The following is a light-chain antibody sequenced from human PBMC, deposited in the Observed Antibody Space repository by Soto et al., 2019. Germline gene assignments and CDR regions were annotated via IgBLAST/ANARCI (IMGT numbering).Light chain of an antibody. J-gene: IGLJ1*01. CDR2: EVT. CDR3: SSYTTSRTRV. V-gene: IGLV2-14*01. CDR1: SSDVGIYNY. Sequence: QSALTQPASVSRSPGQSIAISCTGSSSDVGIYNYVSWYQQHPGKVPKLIIYEVTNRPSGVSNRFSGAKSGNTASLTISGLQAEDEADYYCSSYTTSRTRVFGTGTKLTVL.